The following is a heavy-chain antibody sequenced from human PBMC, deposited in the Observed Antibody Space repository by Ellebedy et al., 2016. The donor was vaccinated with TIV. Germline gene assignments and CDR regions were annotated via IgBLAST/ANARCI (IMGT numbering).Heavy chain of an antibody. CDR2: IYPGDSDT. V-gene: IGHV5-51*01. J-gene: IGHJ5*02. CDR3: ARLSSSWSYNPENLFDP. D-gene: IGHD6-13*01. Sequence: GESLKISCKGSGYSFTSYWIGWVRQMPGKGLEWMGIIYPGDSDTRYSPSFQGQVTISADKSISTAYVQWSSLKASDTAMYYCARLSSSWSYNPENLFDPWGQGTLVTVSS. CDR1: GYSFTSYW.